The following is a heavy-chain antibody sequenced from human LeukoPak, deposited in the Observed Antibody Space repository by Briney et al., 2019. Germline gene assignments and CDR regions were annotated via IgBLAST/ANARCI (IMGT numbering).Heavy chain of an antibody. CDR2: IVVGSGNT. CDR3: ARGPSEYSSSSDTFDV. V-gene: IGHV1-58*02. D-gene: IGHD6-6*01. Sequence: SVKVSCKASGFTFSGSTMQWVRQARGQRLEWIGWIVVGSGNTKYAQKFQVRVTMTRDMSTSTVYMELSSLRSEDTAVYYCARGPSEYSSSSDTFDVWGQGTMVTVSS. CDR1: GFTFSGST. J-gene: IGHJ3*01.